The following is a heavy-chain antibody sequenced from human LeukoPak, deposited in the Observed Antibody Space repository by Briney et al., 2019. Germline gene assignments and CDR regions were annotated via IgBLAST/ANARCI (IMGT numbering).Heavy chain of an antibody. V-gene: IGHV1-69*13. J-gene: IGHJ3*02. Sequence: SVRVSCKASGGTFSSYAISWVRQAPGQGLEWMGGIIPIFGTANYAQKLQGRVTITADESTSTAYMELSSLRSEDTAVYYCARDPHYYDSSGYHAFDIWGQGTMVTVSS. CDR3: ARDPHYYDSSGYHAFDI. CDR1: GGTFSSYA. CDR2: IIPIFGTA. D-gene: IGHD3-22*01.